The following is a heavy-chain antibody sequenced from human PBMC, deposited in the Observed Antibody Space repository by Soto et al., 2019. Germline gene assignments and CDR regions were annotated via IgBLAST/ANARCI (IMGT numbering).Heavy chain of an antibody. CDR2: INHSGST. CDR3: ARGASSSGFWHYYGMDV. Sequence: NPSETLSLTCAVYGGSFSGYYWSWIRQPPGKGLEWIGEINHSGSTNYNPPLKSRVTISVDTSKNQFSLKLSSVTAADTAVYYCARGASSSGFWHYYGMDVWGQGTTVTVSS. CDR1: GGSFSGYY. D-gene: IGHD6-6*01. V-gene: IGHV4-34*01. J-gene: IGHJ6*02.